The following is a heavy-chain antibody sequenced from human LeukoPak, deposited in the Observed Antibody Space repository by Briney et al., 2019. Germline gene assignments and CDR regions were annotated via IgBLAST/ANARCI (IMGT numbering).Heavy chain of an antibody. CDR2: INPGNGDT. CDR3: SRDRWHCRVNCDSVYYYSLDV. Sequence: ASVKVSCKASGYMFTNYAVQWVRQAPGQRLEWLGWINPGNGDTRYSQKFQGRVTITGDTPATTVYMELNSLTAEDTAVYYCSRDRWHCRVNCDSVYYYSLDVRGQGTTVAVSS. CDR1: GYMFTNYA. V-gene: IGHV1-3*01. J-gene: IGHJ6*02. D-gene: IGHD1-1*01.